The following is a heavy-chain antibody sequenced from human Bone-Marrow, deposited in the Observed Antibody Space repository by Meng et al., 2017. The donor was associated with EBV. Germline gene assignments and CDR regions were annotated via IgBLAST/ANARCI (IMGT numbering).Heavy chain of an antibody. CDR2: IWYDGSNK. V-gene: IGHV3-33*01. D-gene: IGHD3-9*01. CDR3: ARAVSYYDILSGFSH. J-gene: IGHJ4*02. CDR1: GFSFGGYG. Sequence: QLQLVASGXGVVQPGRSLSLPCAASGFSFGGYGMHWVRQAPGKGLEWVAVIWYDGSNKYYAESVKGRFTISRENSKNTLYLQMNSLRAEDTAVYYCARAVSYYDILSGFSHWGQGTLVTVSS.